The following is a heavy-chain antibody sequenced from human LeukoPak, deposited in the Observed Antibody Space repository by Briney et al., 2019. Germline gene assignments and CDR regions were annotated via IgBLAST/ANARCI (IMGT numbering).Heavy chain of an antibody. J-gene: IGHJ4*02. CDR3: TTAPYSGCYFVGSDY. CDR1: GFTFSNAW. Sequence: GGSLRLSCAASGFTFSNAWMSWVRQAPGKGLEWVGRIKSKTDGGTTDYAAPVKGRFTISRDDSKNTLYLQMNSLKTEDTAVYYCTTAPYSGCYFVGSDYWGQGTLVTVSS. CDR2: IKSKTDGGTT. V-gene: IGHV3-15*01. D-gene: IGHD1-26*01.